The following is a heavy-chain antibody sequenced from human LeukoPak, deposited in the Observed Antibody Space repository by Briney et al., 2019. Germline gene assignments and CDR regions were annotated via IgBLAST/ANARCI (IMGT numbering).Heavy chain of an antibody. Sequence: ASVKVSCKASGYTFTGYYMHWVRQAPGQGLEWMGWINPNSGGTNYAQKFQGRVTMTRDTSISTAYMELSRLRSDDTAVYYCASKTSKGFCSGGSCPFDHWGQGTLVTVSS. CDR2: INPNSGGT. CDR1: GYTFTGYY. V-gene: IGHV1-2*02. CDR3: ASKTSKGFCSGGSCPFDH. J-gene: IGHJ4*02. D-gene: IGHD2-15*01.